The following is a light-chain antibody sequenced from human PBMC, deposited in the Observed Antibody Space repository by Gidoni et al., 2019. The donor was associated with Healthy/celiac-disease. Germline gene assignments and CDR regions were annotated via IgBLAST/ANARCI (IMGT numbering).Light chain of an antibody. CDR2: GAS. CDR3: QQYGSSQYT. Sequence: EMVLTQPPGPLSLSPGERASLSCRASQSVSSSYLAWYQQKPGQAPRLLIYGASSRATGIPDRFSGSGSGTDFTLTISRLEPEDFAVYYCQQYGSSQYTFGQGTKLEIK. V-gene: IGKV3-20*01. CDR1: QSVSSSY. J-gene: IGKJ2*01.